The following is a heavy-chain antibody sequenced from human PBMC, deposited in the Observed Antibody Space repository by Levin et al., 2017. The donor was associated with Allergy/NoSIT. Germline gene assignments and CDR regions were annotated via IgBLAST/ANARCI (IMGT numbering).Heavy chain of an antibody. CDR1: GGSFSGYY. D-gene: IGHD6-13*01. J-gene: IGHJ6*02. CDR3: ARGRGYSSSWADDYYGMDV. Sequence: PSETLSLTCAVYGGSFSGYYWSWIRQPPGKGLEWIGEINHSGSTKYNPSLKSRVSISADTSKNQFSLKLSSVTAADTAVYYCARGRGYSSSWADDYYGMDVWGQGTTVTVSS. V-gene: IGHV4-34*01. CDR2: INHSGST.